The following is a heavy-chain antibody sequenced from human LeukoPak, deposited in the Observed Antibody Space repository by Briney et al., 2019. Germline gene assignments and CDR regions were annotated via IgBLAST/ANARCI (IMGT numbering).Heavy chain of an antibody. CDR3: AREAQLLNFDY. CDR2: ISSSGSTI. J-gene: IGHJ4*02. D-gene: IGHD2-2*01. CDR1: GFTFSSYG. V-gene: IGHV3-48*04. Sequence: GGSLRLSCAASGFTFSSYGMTWVRQAPGKGLEWVSYISSSGSTIYYADSVKGRFTISRDNAKNSLYLQMNSLRAEDTAVYYCAREAQLLNFDYWGQGTLVTVSS.